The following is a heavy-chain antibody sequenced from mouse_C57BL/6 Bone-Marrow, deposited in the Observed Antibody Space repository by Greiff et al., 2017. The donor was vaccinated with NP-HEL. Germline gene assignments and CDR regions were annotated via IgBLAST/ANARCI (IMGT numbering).Heavy chain of an antibody. Sequence: VQLQQSGPELVKPGASVKISCKASGYSFTSYYIHWVKQRPGQGLEWIGWIYPGSGNTKYNEKFKGKATLTADTSSSTAYMQLSSRTSEDSAVYYCARGDTVGYWYFDVWGTGTTVTVSS. CDR1: GYSFTSYY. J-gene: IGHJ1*03. V-gene: IGHV1-66*01. CDR3: ARGDTVGYWYFDV. D-gene: IGHD1-1*01. CDR2: IYPGSGNT.